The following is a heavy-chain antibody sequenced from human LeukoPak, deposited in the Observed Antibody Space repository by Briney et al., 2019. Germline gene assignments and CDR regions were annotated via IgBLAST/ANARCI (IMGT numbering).Heavy chain of an antibody. D-gene: IGHD6-13*01. J-gene: IGHJ3*02. CDR2: ISWNSGRI. CDR3: AKEIAAGGTGDAFDI. V-gene: IGHV3-9*01. CDR1: GFTFGTYT. Sequence: GGSLRLSCTASGFTFGTYTMHWVRQAPGKGLEWVSGISWNSGRIGYADSVKGRFTISRDNAENSLTLQMNSLRLDDTALYYCAKEIAAGGTGDAFDIWGQGTTVTVSS.